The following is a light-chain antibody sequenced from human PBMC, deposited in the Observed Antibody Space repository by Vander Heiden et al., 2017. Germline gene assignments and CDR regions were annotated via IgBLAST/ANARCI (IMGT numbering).Light chain of an antibody. CDR2: EDN. Sequence: NFMLTHPHPVSESTGKTVTTSCTRSSGSIASNYVQWYQQRPGSSPTTVIYEDNQRPSGVPDRFSGSIDSSSNSASLTISGLKTEDEADYYCQSYDSSNVVFGGGTKLTVL. J-gene: IGLJ2*01. V-gene: IGLV6-57*01. CDR1: SGSIASNY. CDR3: QSYDSSNVV.